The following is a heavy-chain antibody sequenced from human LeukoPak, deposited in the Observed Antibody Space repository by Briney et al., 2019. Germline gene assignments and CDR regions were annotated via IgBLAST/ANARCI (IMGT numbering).Heavy chain of an antibody. J-gene: IGHJ3*02. CDR2: IYYSGST. CDR3: AMSIAGAFDI. D-gene: IGHD6-6*01. CDR1: GGSISSYY. V-gene: IGHV4-59*08. Sequence: PSETLSLTCTASGGSISSYYWSWIRQPPGKGLEWIGYIYYSGSTNYNPSLKSRVTISVDTSKNQFSLKLSSVTAADTAVYYCAMSIAGAFDIWGQGTMVTVSS.